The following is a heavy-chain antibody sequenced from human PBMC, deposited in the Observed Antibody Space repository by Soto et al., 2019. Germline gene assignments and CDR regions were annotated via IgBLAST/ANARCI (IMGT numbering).Heavy chain of an antibody. CDR1: GGSISSYY. V-gene: IGHV4-59*01. D-gene: IGHD3-22*01. J-gene: IGHJ5*02. CDR2: IYYSGST. Sequence: PSETLSLPCTVSGGSISSYYWSWIRQPPGKGLEWIGYIYYSGSTNYNPSLKGRVTISVDTSKVQFSLKLSSVTAADTAVYYCSRYYYDSSGYYSSGPWGQGTLVTAPQ. CDR3: SRYYYDSSGYYSSGP.